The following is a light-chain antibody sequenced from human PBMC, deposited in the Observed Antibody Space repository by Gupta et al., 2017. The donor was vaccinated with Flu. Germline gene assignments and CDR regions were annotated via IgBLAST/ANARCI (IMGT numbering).Light chain of an antibody. CDR1: ELGDKY. Sequence: SYELTQPPSVSVSAGQTASIRCSGDELGDKYTFWYQQKAGQSPVVVIYQDSKRPSGIPERFSGSSSWNTATLTISGTQAMDEADYYCQAWDSTTVVFGGGTKVTVL. CDR2: QDS. CDR3: QAWDSTTVV. V-gene: IGLV3-1*01. J-gene: IGLJ2*01.